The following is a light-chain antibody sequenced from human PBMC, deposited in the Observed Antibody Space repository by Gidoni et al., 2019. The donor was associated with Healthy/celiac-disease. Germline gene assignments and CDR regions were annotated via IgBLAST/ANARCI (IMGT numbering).Light chain of an antibody. V-gene: IGKV2-28*01. J-gene: IGKJ4*01. CDR2: LGS. CDR3: MXXXQTXXT. Sequence: VLTQSPLSLPVTPGDPASISCRSSQSLLHSNGYNYLDWYLQKPGQSPQLLIYLGSNRASGVPDRXXGSGXXTDXXXKIXXXEAXXVGXXXCMXXXQTXXTFXXXTKVEIK. CDR1: QSLLHSNGYNY.